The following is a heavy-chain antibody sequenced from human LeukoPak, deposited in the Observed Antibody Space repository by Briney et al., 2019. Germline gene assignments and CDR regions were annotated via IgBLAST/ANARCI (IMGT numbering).Heavy chain of an antibody. CDR1: GYTFSDYF. CDR2: INPRGFHA. CDR3: AKVASYYGSGGYYTH. Sequence: GASVKVSCKASGYTFSDYFIHWVRQAPGQGLEWMGIINPRGFHASYAEKFQGRVAMTGDTSTSKDYMELSSLRSEDTAVYYCAKVASYYGSGGYYTHWGEGTLVAVSS. V-gene: IGHV1-46*01. J-gene: IGHJ4*02. D-gene: IGHD3-10*01.